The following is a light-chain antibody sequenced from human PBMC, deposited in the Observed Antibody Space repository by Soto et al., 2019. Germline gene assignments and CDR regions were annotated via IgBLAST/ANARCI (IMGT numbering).Light chain of an antibody. CDR3: SSYTSSSTPYV. V-gene: IGLV2-14*01. J-gene: IGLJ1*01. Sequence: QYAMTQPASVSGSSGQPITLSCTRTSSDVGGYNYVSWYQQHPGKAPKLMIYDVSNRPSGVSNRFSGSKSGNTASLTISGLQAEDEADYYCSSYTSSSTPYVFGTGTKVTVL. CDR2: DVS. CDR1: SSDVGGYNY.